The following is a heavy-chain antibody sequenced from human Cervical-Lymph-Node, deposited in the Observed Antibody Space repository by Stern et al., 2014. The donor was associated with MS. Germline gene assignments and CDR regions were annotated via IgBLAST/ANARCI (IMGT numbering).Heavy chain of an antibody. CDR3: ARAHDYGDFRTFDS. V-gene: IGHV1-2*02. CDR2: INPSSGDP. Sequence: QVQLLQPGAEVKKPGASVKVSCKASGYTLTAYYLHWVRQAPGQGLEWMGWINPSSGDPNYAQTFQGRVTMTRDKSINTAYLELSRLRGDDTAVYYCARAHDYGDFRTFDSWGQGTLITVSS. J-gene: IGHJ4*02. CDR1: GYTLTAYY. D-gene: IGHD4-17*01.